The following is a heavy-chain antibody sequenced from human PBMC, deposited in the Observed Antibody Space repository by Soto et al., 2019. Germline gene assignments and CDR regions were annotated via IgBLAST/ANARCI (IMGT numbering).Heavy chain of an antibody. V-gene: IGHV1-69*02. J-gene: IGHJ4*02. Sequence: QVQLVQSGAEVKKPGSSVKVSCKASGGTFSSYTISWVRQAPGQGLEWLGRIIAILGIANYAQKFQRRVTITADKSTSTAYMELSSLRSEDTAVYYCASGPYYDSGSGYPSDYWGQGTLVTVSS. CDR3: ASGPYYDSGSGYPSDY. D-gene: IGHD3-3*01. CDR2: IIAILGIA. CDR1: GGTFSSYT.